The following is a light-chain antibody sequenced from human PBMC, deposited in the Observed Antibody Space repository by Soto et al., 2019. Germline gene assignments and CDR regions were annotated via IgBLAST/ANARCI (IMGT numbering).Light chain of an antibody. CDR3: QQYVSSSWT. V-gene: IGKV3-20*01. J-gene: IGKJ1*01. CDR2: GAS. Sequence: ESVLTQSPGTLSLSPGERATLSCRASQSVSSSYLAWYQQKPGQAPRLLIYGASSRATGIPDRFSGTGSGTDFTLTISRLEPEDFAVYYCQQYVSSSWTFGQGTKVDIK. CDR1: QSVSSSY.